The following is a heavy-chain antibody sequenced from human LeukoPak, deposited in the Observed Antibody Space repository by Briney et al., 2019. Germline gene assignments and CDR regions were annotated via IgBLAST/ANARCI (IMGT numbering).Heavy chain of an antibody. Sequence: GGSLRLSCAASGFTFSSYAMSWVRQAPGEGLEWVANIRQDGGAKNYVGSVKGRFTISRDNAKKSLYLQMNGLRAEDTGVYYCAPPPIAATGNWGQGTLVTVSS. CDR1: GFTFSSYA. CDR2: IRQDGGAK. D-gene: IGHD6-13*01. V-gene: IGHV3-7*01. J-gene: IGHJ4*02. CDR3: APPPIAATGN.